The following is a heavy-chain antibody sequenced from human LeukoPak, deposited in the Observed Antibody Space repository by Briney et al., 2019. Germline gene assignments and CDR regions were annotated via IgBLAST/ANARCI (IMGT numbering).Heavy chain of an antibody. CDR3: ARQITFGGVEFDP. V-gene: IGHV5-51*01. CDR1: GSIFTTYW. CDR2: IYPGDSDA. J-gene: IGHJ5*02. D-gene: IGHD3-16*01. Sequence: GESLQISCKGSGSIFTTYWIGGVRQLPGKGLEWMGIIYPGDSDARYGPSFQGQVTISVDKSINTAYLQWSSLKASDTAMYYCARQITFGGVEFDPWGQGTLVTVSS.